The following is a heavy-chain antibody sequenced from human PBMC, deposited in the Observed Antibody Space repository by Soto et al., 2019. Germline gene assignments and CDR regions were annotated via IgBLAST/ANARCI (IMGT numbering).Heavy chain of an antibody. CDR3: AKDLLVGATSTLFDF. D-gene: IGHD1-26*01. V-gene: IGHV3-23*01. J-gene: IGHJ4*02. Sequence: PGGSLTLSCAASGFTFSSYAMSWVRQAPGKGLEWVSAISGNGGTTYYADSVKGRFTISRDNSKNTLYLQMNSLRAEDTAVYYCAKDLLVGATSTLFDFWGQGTLVTVSS. CDR1: GFTFSSYA. CDR2: ISGNGGTT.